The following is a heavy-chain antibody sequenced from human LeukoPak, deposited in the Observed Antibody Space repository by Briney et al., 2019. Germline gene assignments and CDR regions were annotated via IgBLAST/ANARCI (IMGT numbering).Heavy chain of an antibody. D-gene: IGHD6-19*01. V-gene: IGHV3-9*03. CDR1: GSTFDDYA. J-gene: IGHJ4*02. CDR3: AKDITAVAGYFDY. Sequence: GRSLRLSCAASGSTFDDYAMHWVRQAPGKGLEWVSGISWNSGSIDYADSVKGRFTISRDNAKNSLYLQMNSLRAEDMALYYCAKDITAVAGYFDYWGQGTLVTVSS. CDR2: ISWNSGSI.